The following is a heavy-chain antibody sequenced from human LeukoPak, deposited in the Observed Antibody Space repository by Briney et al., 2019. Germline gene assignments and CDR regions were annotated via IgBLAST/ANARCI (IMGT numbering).Heavy chain of an antibody. J-gene: IGHJ4*02. CDR2: ITSSSIYK. CDR1: GFTLSRHT. V-gene: IGHV3-21*01. CDR3: ARVSDGENRRYGYNFPLDN. D-gene: IGHD5-24*01. Sequence: GGPLRLSCAASGFTLSRHTITWVRQAPGKGLEGVSAITSSSIYKYFADSVKGRFAISRDNARNSLYLEMDSLRVEDTAVYYCARVSDGENRRYGYNFPLDNWGQGTLVIVSS.